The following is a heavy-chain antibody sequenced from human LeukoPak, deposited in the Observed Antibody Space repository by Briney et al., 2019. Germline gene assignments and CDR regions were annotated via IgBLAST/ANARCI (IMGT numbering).Heavy chain of an antibody. Sequence: SETLSLTCAVYGGSFSGHYWSWIRQPPGKGLEWIGEINHSGSTNYNPSLKSRVTISVDTSKNQFSLKLSSVTAADTAVYYCARIGTGLLNNAFDIWGQGTMVTVSS. D-gene: IGHD1-14*01. CDR1: GGSFSGHY. CDR2: INHSGST. J-gene: IGHJ3*02. V-gene: IGHV4-34*01. CDR3: ARIGTGLLNNAFDI.